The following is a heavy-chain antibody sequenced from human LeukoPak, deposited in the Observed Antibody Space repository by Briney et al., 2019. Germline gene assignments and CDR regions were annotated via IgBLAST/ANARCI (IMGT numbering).Heavy chain of an antibody. J-gene: IGHJ4*02. CDR2: IYTSGST. CDR1: GGSISSYY. CDR3: ARDMYSSGWYESYFDY. D-gene: IGHD6-19*01. Sequence: SETLSLTCTVSGGSISSYYWSWMRQPAGKGLEWIGRIYTSGSTNYNPSLKSRVTMSVDTSKNQFSLKLSSVTAADTAVYYCARDMYSSGWYESYFDYWGQGTLVTVSS. V-gene: IGHV4-4*07.